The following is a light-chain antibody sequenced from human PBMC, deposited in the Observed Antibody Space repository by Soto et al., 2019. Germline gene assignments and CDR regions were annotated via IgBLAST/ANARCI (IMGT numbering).Light chain of an antibody. Sequence: LTQPASVSGSPGQSITISCTGTSSDVGSYNLVSWYQQHPGKAPKLMIYEVSKRPSGVSNRFSGSKSGNTASLTISGLQAEDEADYYCCSYAGSSTHYVFGTGTKVTVL. CDR2: EVS. CDR1: SSDVGSYNL. J-gene: IGLJ1*01. V-gene: IGLV2-23*02. CDR3: CSYAGSSTHYV.